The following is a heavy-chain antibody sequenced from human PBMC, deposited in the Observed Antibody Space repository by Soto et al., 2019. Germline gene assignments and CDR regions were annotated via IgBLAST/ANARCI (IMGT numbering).Heavy chain of an antibody. Sequence: ASLKVSCKAPGHTFTNFAIHWVRQAPGQSLEWMGWVNTGNGNTKYSQKFQGRVTITRDTSASTAYMELSSLRSDDSAVYYCARDRSALPAAVRNGMDVWGQGTSVTVSS. CDR3: ARDRSALPAAVRNGMDV. J-gene: IGHJ6*02. CDR2: VNTGNGNT. CDR1: GHTFTNFA. V-gene: IGHV1-3*04. D-gene: IGHD6-13*01.